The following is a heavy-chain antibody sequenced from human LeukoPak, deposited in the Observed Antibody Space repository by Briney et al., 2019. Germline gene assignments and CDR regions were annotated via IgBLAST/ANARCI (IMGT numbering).Heavy chain of an antibody. J-gene: IGHJ3*02. Sequence: PSETLSLTCTVSGGSISSGGYYWSWIRQHPGKGLEWIGYIYYSGSTNYNPSPKSRVTISVDTSKNQFSLKLSSVTAADTAVYYCARESVYGGRDYLFDIWGEGTMVTVSS. D-gene: IGHD1-26*01. CDR3: ARESVYGGRDYLFDI. V-gene: IGHV4-61*08. CDR1: GGSISSGGYY. CDR2: IYYSGST.